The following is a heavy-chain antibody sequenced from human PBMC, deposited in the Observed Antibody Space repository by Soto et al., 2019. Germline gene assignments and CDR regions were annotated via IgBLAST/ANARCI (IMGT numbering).Heavy chain of an antibody. J-gene: IGHJ4*02. CDR1: GFTFSSYA. CDR2: ISYDGSNK. V-gene: IGHV3-30-3*01. Sequence: GGSLRLSCAASGFTFSSYAMHWFRQAPGKGLEWVAIISYDGSNKYYADSVKGRFTISRDNSKNTLYLQMNSLRAEDTAVYYCARDPRIQLWLMDYWGQGTLVTVSS. D-gene: IGHD5-18*01. CDR3: ARDPRIQLWLMDY.